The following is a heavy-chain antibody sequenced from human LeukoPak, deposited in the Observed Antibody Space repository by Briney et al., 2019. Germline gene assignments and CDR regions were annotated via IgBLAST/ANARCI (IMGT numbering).Heavy chain of an antibody. CDR1: GDIFTSYG. CDR2: ISASNGNT. D-gene: IGHD1-26*01. CDR3: ARDRSNSGHYYFDY. V-gene: IGHV1-18*01. Sequence: GGSVKVSFKACGDIFTSYGINWGRQAPGQGLEGMGWISASNGNTNYAQKLQGRVTMTTDTSPNKAYMDLRSLRSEDTAVYYCARDRSNSGHYYFDYWGQGTLVTVSS. J-gene: IGHJ4*02.